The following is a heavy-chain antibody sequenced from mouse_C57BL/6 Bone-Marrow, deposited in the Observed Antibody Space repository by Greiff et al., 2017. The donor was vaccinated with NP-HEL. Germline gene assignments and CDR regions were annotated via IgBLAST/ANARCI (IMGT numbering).Heavy chain of an antibody. Sequence: QVQLQQPGAELVKPGASVKMSCKASGYTFTSYWITWVKQRPGQGLEWIGDIYPGSGSTNYNEKFKSKATLTVDTSSSTAYMQLSSLTSEDSAVYYCARGRKIDDGYFSYYFDYWGQGTTLTVSS. D-gene: IGHD2-3*01. V-gene: IGHV1-55*01. CDR1: GYTFTSYW. J-gene: IGHJ2*01. CDR2: IYPGSGST. CDR3: ARGRKIDDGYFSYYFDY.